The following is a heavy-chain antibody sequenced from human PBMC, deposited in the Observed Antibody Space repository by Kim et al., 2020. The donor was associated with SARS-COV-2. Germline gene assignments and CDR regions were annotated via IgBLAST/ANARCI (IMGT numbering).Heavy chain of an antibody. D-gene: IGHD1-26*01. Sequence: NYNPSLKSRVTMYMDTSENQVSLKLGAVTAAGTAVYYCARREAGSNYFDYWGLGTLVTVSS. CDR3: ARREAGSNYFDY. V-gene: IGHV4-4*08. J-gene: IGHJ4*02.